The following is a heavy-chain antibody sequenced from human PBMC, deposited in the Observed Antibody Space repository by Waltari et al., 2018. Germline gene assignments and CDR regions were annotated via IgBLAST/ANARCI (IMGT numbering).Heavy chain of an antibody. CDR2: ISNDGTDK. CDR3: AKGLWELPPYYYYVMDV. J-gene: IGHJ6*02. V-gene: IGHV3-30*18. CDR1: GLPFDPSG. D-gene: IGHD1-7*01. Sequence: QVQLVESGGGVVKPGGSLRLSCAASGLPFDPSGMPWVRRAPGKGLEWVALISNDGTDKYYGDSVKGRFTISRDNSKNTLHLQMNTLRAEDTAVYYCAKGLWELPPYYYYVMDVWGQGTTVTVSS.